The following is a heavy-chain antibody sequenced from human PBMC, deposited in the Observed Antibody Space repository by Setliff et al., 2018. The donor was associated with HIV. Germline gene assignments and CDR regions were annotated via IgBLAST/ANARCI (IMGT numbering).Heavy chain of an antibody. CDR1: GFTFNIYT. CDR2: ISSSSSYI. CDR3: ARETTGDGSLSGGAFDD. V-gene: IGHV3-21*01. Sequence: GGSLRLSCAASGFTFNIYTMNWVRQAPGKGLEWVSSISSSSSYIYYADSVKGRSTISRDNAKNSLYLQMNSLRAEDTAVYYCARETTGDGSLSGGAFDDWGQGTLVTVSS. D-gene: IGHD3-10*01. J-gene: IGHJ4*02.